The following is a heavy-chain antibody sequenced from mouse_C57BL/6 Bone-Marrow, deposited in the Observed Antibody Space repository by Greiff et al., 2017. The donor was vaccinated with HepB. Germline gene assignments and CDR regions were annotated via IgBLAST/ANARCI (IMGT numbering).Heavy chain of an antibody. D-gene: IGHD2-5*01. Sequence: VQLQQPGAELVKPGASVKLSCKASGYTFTSYWMHWVKQRPGQGLERIGMIHPNSGSTNYNEKFKSKATLTVDKSSSTAYMQLSSLTSEDSAVYYCGYYSNYGSMDYWGQGTSVTVSS. CDR1: GYTFTSYW. CDR3: GYYSNYGSMDY. V-gene: IGHV1-64*01. J-gene: IGHJ4*01. CDR2: IHPNSGST.